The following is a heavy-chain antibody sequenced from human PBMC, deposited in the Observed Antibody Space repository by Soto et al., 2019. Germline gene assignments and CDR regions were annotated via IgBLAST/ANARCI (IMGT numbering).Heavy chain of an antibody. Sequence: SGESLKISCKASGYNFGGYWIGWVRQMPGKGLEWMGIIFPGDSDTRYSPSFQGQVTISADKSISTVHLQWRSLKASDTAIYFCARGGFIGTPHDYWGQGPRVTVSS. D-gene: IGHD1-7*01. J-gene: IGHJ4*02. CDR2: IFPGDSDT. CDR3: ARGGFIGTPHDY. V-gene: IGHV5-51*01. CDR1: GYNFGGYW.